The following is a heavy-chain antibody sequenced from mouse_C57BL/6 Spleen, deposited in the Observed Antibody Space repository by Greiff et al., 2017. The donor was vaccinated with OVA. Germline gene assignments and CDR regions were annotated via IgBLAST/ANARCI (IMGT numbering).Heavy chain of an antibody. J-gene: IGHJ3*01. CDR2: IRSKSNNYAT. Sequence: EVKLVESGGGLVQPKGSLKLSCAASGFSFNTYAMNWVRQAPGKGLEWVARIRSKSNNYATYYAYSVKDRFTNSRDDSESMLYLQMNNLKTEDTAMYYCVRHSNDAWFAYWGQGTLVTVSA. V-gene: IGHV10-1*01. CDR3: VRHSNDAWFAY. CDR1: GFSFNTYA. D-gene: IGHD2-12*01.